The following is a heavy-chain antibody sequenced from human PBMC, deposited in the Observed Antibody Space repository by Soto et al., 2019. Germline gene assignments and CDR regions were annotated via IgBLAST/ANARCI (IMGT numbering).Heavy chain of an antibody. J-gene: IGHJ6*02. CDR3: ARDDYDFWVYYYGMDV. Sequence: ASVKVSCKASGYTFTSYAMHWVRQAPGQRLEWMGWINAGNGNTKYSQKFQGRVTITRDTSTSTAYMELRSLRSDDTAVYYCARDDYDFWVYYYGMDVWGQGTTVTVSS. CDR1: GYTFTSYA. V-gene: IGHV1-3*01. CDR2: INAGNGNT. D-gene: IGHD3-3*01.